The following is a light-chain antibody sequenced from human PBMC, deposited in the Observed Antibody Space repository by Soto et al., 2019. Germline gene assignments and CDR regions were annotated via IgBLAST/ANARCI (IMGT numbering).Light chain of an antibody. J-gene: IGKJ5*01. V-gene: IGKV3D-20*01. CDR1: QSVSSSY. CDR3: QQYGSSPIT. Sequence: EIVLTQSPATLSLSPGERATLSCGASQSVSSSYLAWYQQKPGLAPRLLIYDASSRATGIPDRFSGSGSGTDFTLPISSLEPEDFAVYYCQQYGSSPITFGQGTRLEIK. CDR2: DAS.